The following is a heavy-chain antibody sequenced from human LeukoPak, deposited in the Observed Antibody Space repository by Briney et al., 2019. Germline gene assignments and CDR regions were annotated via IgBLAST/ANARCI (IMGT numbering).Heavy chain of an antibody. CDR1: SGAISTSHW. Sequence: SGTLSLTCTVSSGAISTSHWLSWVRQPPGKGLEWIGYIYYSGSTNYNPSLKSRVTISVDTSKNQFSLKLSSVTAADTAVYYCARGGYSGYDWDFDYWGQGTLVTVSS. V-gene: IGHV4-4*02. J-gene: IGHJ4*02. CDR3: ARGGYSGYDWDFDY. CDR2: IYYSGST. D-gene: IGHD5-12*01.